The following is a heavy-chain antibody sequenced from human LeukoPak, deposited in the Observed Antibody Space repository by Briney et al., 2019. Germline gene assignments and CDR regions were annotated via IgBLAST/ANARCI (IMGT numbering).Heavy chain of an antibody. CDR1: GGTFSSYA. V-gene: IGHV1-69*05. CDR3: VRVRDGYNDAYDI. D-gene: IGHD5-24*01. Sequence: SVKVSCKASGGTFSSYALSWVRQAPGQGLEWMGGIIPIFGTANYAQNFQGRVTMTRDTSTSTVYMELSSLRSEDTAVYYCVRVRDGYNDAYDIWGQGTMVTVPS. CDR2: IIPIFGTA. J-gene: IGHJ3*02.